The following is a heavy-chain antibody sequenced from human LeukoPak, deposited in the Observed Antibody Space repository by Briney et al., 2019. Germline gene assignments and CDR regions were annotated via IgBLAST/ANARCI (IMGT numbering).Heavy chain of an antibody. D-gene: IGHD5-18*01. J-gene: IGHJ4*02. CDR2: MNPSSGDT. V-gene: IGHV1-8*03. CDR3: ATPTMRGPSYGYVRLLN. Sequence: GASVKVSCKASGYTFTSFDINWVRQATGQGPEWTGWMNPSSGDTGYAQKFQGRVTFTRDTSTNTAYMELSSLTSEDTAVYYCATPTMRGPSYGYVRLLNWGQGSLVTVSS. CDR1: GYTFTSFD.